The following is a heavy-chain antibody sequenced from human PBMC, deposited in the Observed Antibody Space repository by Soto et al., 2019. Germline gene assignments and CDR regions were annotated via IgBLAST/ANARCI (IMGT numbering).Heavy chain of an antibody. Sequence: GGSLRLSCAASGFTFSSYGMPWVRQAPGKGLEWVAVIWYDGSNKYYADSVKGRFTISRDNSKNTLYLQMNSLRAEDTAVYYCARTYYDFWKGNDAFDIWGQGTMVTVSS. CDR1: GFTFSSYG. V-gene: IGHV3-33*01. CDR2: IWYDGSNK. J-gene: IGHJ3*02. CDR3: ARTYYDFWKGNDAFDI. D-gene: IGHD3-3*01.